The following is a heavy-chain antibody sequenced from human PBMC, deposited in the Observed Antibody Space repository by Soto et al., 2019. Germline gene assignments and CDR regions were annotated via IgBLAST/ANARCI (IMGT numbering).Heavy chain of an antibody. CDR1: GGSISSYY. V-gene: IGHV4-59*01. J-gene: IGHJ5*02. D-gene: IGHD3-9*01. Sequence: SVTLSLTCTVSGGSISSYYWSWIRQPPGKGLEWIGYIYYSGSTNYNPSLKSRVTISVDTSKNQFSLKLSSVTAADTAVYYCGRAEVRYFDWLLFGPWGHGTLVTVSS. CDR3: GRAEVRYFDWLLFGP. CDR2: IYYSGST.